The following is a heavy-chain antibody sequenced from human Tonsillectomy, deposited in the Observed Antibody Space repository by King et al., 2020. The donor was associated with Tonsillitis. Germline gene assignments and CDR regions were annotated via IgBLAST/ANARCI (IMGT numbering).Heavy chain of an antibody. J-gene: IGHJ4*02. CDR2: ISAYNGNT. D-gene: IGHD3-3*01. Sequence: QLVQSGAEVKKPGASVKVSCRASGYTFNRYGISWVRQAPGQGLEWMGWISAYNGNTDFAQKLQGRVTMTTDTSTSTAYMELSSLRSHDTAIYYCARTTNYDFWSGYSKPFDYWGQGTLVTVSS. V-gene: IGHV1-18*04. CDR1: GYTFNRYG. CDR3: ARTTNYDFWSGYSKPFDY.